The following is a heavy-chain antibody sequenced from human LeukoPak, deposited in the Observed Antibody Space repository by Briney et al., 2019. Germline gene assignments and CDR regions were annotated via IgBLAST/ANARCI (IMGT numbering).Heavy chain of an antibody. CDR3: ARVVKVSDI. CDR1: GFTFSDYY. V-gene: IGHV3-11*01. D-gene: IGHD2-21*01. J-gene: IGHJ3*02. CDR2: ISSSGDTK. Sequence: GGSLRLSCAASGFTFSDYYMSWIRQAPGKGLEWISYISSSGDTKYYADSVEGRFTISRDNAKNSLYLQMDSLRAEDTAVYYCARVVKVSDIWGQGTMVTVSS.